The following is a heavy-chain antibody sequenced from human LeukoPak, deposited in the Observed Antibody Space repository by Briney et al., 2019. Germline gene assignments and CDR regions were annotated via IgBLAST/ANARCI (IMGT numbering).Heavy chain of an antibody. CDR1: GYTFIDYW. V-gene: IGHV1-2*02. CDR2: IDLNTGDT. Sequence: ASVKVSCKASGYTFIDYWIHWVRLAPGQGLEWMGRIDLNTGDTTSAQKFQGRVTMTRDTSISTLYLDLSGLGSDDTAVYYCARDAPHQRFDYWGQGTLVTVSS. J-gene: IGHJ4*02. CDR3: ARDAPHQRFDY.